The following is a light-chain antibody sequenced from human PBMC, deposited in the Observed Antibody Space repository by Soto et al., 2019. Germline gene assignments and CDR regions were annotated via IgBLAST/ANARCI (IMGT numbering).Light chain of an antibody. CDR2: WAS. CDR1: QTVLYSSNNKNY. CDR3: MQSTQLPPT. V-gene: IGKV4-1*01. Sequence: DIVMTQSPDSLAVSLGERATINCKSSQTVLYSSNNKNYLPWYQQKPGQPPKLLIYWASTRESGVPDRFSGSCAGTDFTLEISRVETDDVGIYYRMQSTQLPPTFGQGTRLEIK. J-gene: IGKJ5*01.